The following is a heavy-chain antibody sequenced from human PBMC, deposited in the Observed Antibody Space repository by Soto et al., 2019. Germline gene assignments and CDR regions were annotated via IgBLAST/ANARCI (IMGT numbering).Heavy chain of an antibody. Sequence: SETLSLTCTVSGGSISSGGYYWSWIRQHPGKGLEWIGYIYYSGSTYYKPSLKSRVTISVDTSKNQFSLKLSSVTAADTAVYYCARCCYPTVTTIKQPTVFDYWGQGTLVTVSS. J-gene: IGHJ4*02. CDR1: GGSISSGGYY. CDR2: IYYSGST. D-gene: IGHD4-17*01. CDR3: ARCCYPTVTTIKQPTVFDY. V-gene: IGHV4-31*03.